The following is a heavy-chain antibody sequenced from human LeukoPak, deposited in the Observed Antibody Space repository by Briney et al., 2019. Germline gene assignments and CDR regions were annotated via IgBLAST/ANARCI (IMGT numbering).Heavy chain of an antibody. J-gene: IGHJ3*02. CDR1: GDSFSSHF. CDR3: ARDLVTVTKGFDI. CDR2: ISYIGTT. D-gene: IGHD4-17*01. V-gene: IGHV4-59*11. Sequence: SETLSLTCAVSGDSFSSHFWTWIRQPPGRGLEWIGYISYIGTTNYNPSLKSRVTISIDTSKNQFSLKLSSVTTADTAVYYCARDLVTVTKGFDIWGLGTMVSVSS.